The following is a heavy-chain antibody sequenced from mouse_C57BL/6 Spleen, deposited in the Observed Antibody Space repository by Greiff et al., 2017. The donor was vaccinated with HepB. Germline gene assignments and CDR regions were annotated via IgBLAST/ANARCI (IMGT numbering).Heavy chain of an antibody. CDR3: ARKGSLGEYYFDY. J-gene: IGHJ2*01. CDR1: GYAFTNYL. CDR2: INPGSGGT. V-gene: IGHV1-54*01. Sequence: QVQLKQSGAELVRPGTSVKVSCKASGYAFTNYLIEWVKQRPGQGLEWIGVINPGSGGTNYNEKFKGKATLTADKSSSTAYMQLSSLTSEDSAVYFCARKGSLGEYYFDYWGQGTTLTVSS. D-gene: IGHD4-1*01.